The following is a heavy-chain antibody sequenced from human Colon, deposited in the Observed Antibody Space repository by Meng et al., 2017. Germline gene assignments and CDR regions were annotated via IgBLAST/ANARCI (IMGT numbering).Heavy chain of an antibody. CDR3: AREGFGGSYFGY. J-gene: IGHJ4*02. CDR1: GYTLGNYV. D-gene: IGHD1-26*01. Sequence: QVQLQQTGADVKKPGASVKVSCRASGYTLGNYVMSWVRQAPGQGLEWMGWINVFNGDTKYAHKFQGRVTMTADTSTSTAYMELRSLRSDDTAVYYCAREGFGGSYFGYWGQGTLVTVSS. CDR2: INVFNGDT. V-gene: IGHV1-18*01.